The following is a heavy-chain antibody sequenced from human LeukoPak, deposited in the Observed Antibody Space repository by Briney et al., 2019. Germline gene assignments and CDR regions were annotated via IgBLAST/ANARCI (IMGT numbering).Heavy chain of an antibody. D-gene: IGHD3-22*01. J-gene: IGHJ3*02. V-gene: IGHV4-30-4*08. Sequence: SETLSLTCTVSGGSISSGDYYWSWIRQPPGKGLEWIGYIYCSGSTYYNPSLKSRVTISVDTSKNQFSLKLSSVTAADTAVYYCARGDDSSGYYSGAFDIWGQGTMVTVSS. CDR3: ARGDDSSGYYSGAFDI. CDR2: IYCSGST. CDR1: GGSISSGDYY.